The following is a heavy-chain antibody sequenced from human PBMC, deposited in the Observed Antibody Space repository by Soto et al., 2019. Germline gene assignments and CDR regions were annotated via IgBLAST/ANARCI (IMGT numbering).Heavy chain of an antibody. V-gene: IGHV4-34*01. CDR2: INHSGST. J-gene: IGHJ3*02. CDR3: AREWLRLRAFDI. Sequence: SETLSLTCAVYGGSFSGYYWSWIRQPPGKGLEWIGEINHSGSTNYNPSLKSRVTISVDTSKNQFSLKLSSVTAADTAVYDCAREWLRLRAFDIWGQGTMVTVSS. D-gene: IGHD5-12*01. CDR1: GGSFSGYY.